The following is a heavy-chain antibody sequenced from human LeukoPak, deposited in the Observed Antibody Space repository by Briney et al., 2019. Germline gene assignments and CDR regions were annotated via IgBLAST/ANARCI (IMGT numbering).Heavy chain of an antibody. J-gene: IGHJ4*02. CDR3: TREVRCSTTRCYSLFDY. CDR1: GGSISSYY. CDR2: IYSSGST. Sequence: PSETLSLTCTVSGGSISSYYWSWIRQPAGKGLEWIGRIYSSGSTNHNPSLKSRVTMSVDMSKNQFSVRLSSVTAADTAVYYCTREVRCSTTRCYSLFDYWGQGTLVTVSS. V-gene: IGHV4-4*07. D-gene: IGHD2-2*02.